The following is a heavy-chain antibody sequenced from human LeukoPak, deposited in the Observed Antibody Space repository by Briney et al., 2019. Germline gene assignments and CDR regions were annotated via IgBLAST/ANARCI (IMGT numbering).Heavy chain of an antibody. D-gene: IGHD3-10*01. CDR3: ASSSGKFFRHYYYYMDV. CDR1: AYSVSSGYY. J-gene: IGHJ6*03. CDR2: IYHAGST. V-gene: IGHV4-38-2*01. Sequence: PSETLSLTCVVSAYSVSSGYYWGWVRQSPGKGLEWIANIYHAGSTYYNPSLKSRVTISVDTSKNQFSLKLSSVTAADTAVYYCASSSGKFFRHYYYYMDVWGKGTTVTVSS.